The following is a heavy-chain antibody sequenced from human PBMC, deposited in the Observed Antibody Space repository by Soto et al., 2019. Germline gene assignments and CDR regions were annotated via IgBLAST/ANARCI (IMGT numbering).Heavy chain of an antibody. J-gene: IGHJ6*02. D-gene: IGHD3-16*01. Sequence: GESLKISCKGSGYSFTSYWIGWVRQMPGKGLEWMGIIYPGDSDTRYSPSFQGQVTISADKSISTAYLQWSSLKASDTAMYYCARQGGTTSTGYYYYGMDVWGQGTTVTVSS. V-gene: IGHV5-51*01. CDR3: ARQGGTTSTGYYYYGMDV. CDR1: GYSFTSYW. CDR2: IYPGDSDT.